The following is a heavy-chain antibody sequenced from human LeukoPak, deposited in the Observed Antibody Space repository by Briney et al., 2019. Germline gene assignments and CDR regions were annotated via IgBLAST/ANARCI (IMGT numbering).Heavy chain of an antibody. Sequence: QPGGSLRLSCAASGFTVSSNYMSWVRQAPGKGLEWVSVIYSGGSTYYADSVKGRFTISRDNSKNTLYLQMSSLRAEDTAVYYCVKITSVTGGDCWGQGTRLTVSS. V-gene: IGHV3-66*01. D-gene: IGHD1-1*01. J-gene: IGHJ4*02. CDR3: VKITSVTGGDC. CDR1: GFTVSSNY. CDR2: IYSGGST.